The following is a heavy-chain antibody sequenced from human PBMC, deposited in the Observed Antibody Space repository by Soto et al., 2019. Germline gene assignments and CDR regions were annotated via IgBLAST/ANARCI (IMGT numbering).Heavy chain of an antibody. V-gene: IGHV3-48*01. CDR3: AREQYYYDSSGYSY. CDR1: GFTFSSHS. Sequence: GGSLRLSCAAPGFTFSSHSMNWVRQAPGKGLEWVSYISPSSSTIYYADSVKGRFTISRDNAKNSLYLQMNSLRAEDAAVYYCAREQYYYDSSGYSYWGQGTLVTVSS. J-gene: IGHJ4*02. CDR2: ISPSSSTI. D-gene: IGHD3-22*01.